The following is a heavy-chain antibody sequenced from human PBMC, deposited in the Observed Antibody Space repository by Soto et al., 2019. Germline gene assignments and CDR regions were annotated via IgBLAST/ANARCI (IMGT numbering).Heavy chain of an antibody. J-gene: IGHJ5*02. V-gene: IGHV4-39*01. CDR1: GGSISSSSYY. D-gene: IGHD5-12*01. CDR2: IYYSGST. CDR3: ARRGSGYKPNWFDT. Sequence: QLQLQESGPGLVKPSETLSLTCTVSGGSISSSSYYWGWIRQPPGKGLEWIGSIYYSGSTYYNPSLKSRVTISVDTSKNQFSLKLSSVTAADTDVYYCARRGSGYKPNWFDTWGQGTLVTVSS.